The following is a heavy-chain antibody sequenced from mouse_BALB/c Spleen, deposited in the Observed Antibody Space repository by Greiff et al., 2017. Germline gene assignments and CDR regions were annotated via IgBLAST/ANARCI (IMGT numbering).Heavy chain of an antibody. V-gene: IGHV1-63*01. CDR3: ARLGGNYSGVDY. CDR2: IYPGSGNT. J-gene: IGHJ4*01. CDR1: GYAFTNYW. D-gene: IGHD2-1*01. Sequence: QVQLQQSGAELVRPGTSVKISCKASGYAFTNYWLGWVKQRPGHGLEWIGDIYPGSGNTYYNEKFKGKATLTADKSSSTAYMQLSSLTSEDSAVYFCARLGGNYSGVDYWGQGTSVTVSS.